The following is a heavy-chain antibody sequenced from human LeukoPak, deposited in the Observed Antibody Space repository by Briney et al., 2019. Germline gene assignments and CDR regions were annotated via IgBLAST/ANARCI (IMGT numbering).Heavy chain of an antibody. CDR3: ARASTHYPFDY. CDR1: GGSITGYY. D-gene: IGHD3-10*01. V-gene: IGHV4-59*12. Sequence: SETLSLTCSVSGGSITGYYWSWIRQPPGKGPEWIGYIYYSGSTLYNPSLKSRVTISVDTSKNQFSLKLSSVTAADTAVYYCARASTHYPFDYWGQGTLVTVSS. J-gene: IGHJ4*02. CDR2: IYYSGST.